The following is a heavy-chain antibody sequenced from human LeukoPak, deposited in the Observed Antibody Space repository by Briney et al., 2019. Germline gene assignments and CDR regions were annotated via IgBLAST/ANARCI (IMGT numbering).Heavy chain of an antibody. Sequence: SETLSLTCAVYGGSFSGYYWSWIRQPPGKGLEWIGEISHSGSTNYNPSPKSRVTISVDTSKNQFSLKLSSVTAADTAVYYCARGGGNPHYYYYYYMDVWGKGTTVTVSS. CDR2: ISHSGST. J-gene: IGHJ6*03. CDR1: GGSFSGYY. D-gene: IGHD4-23*01. V-gene: IGHV4-34*01. CDR3: ARGGGNPHYYYYYYMDV.